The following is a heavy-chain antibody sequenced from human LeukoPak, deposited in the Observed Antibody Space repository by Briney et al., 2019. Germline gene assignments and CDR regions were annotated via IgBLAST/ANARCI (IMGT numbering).Heavy chain of an antibody. J-gene: IGHJ5*02. D-gene: IGHD3-10*01. CDR3: ARLLWFGRTNENWFDP. V-gene: IGHV4-4*07. CDR2: IYTSGST. CDR1: GGSISSYY. Sequence: SETLSLTCTVSGGSISSYYWSWIRQPAGKGLEWIGRIYTSGSTNYNPSPKSRVTMSVDTSKNQFSLKLSSVTAADTAVYYCARLLWFGRTNENWFDPWGQGTLVTVSS.